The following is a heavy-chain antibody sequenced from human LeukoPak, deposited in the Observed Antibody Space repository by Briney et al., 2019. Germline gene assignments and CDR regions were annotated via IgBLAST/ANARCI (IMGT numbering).Heavy chain of an antibody. J-gene: IGHJ4*02. CDR3: VRGYCTNAVCSLGPTQA. CDR2: ISAYNGNT. Sequence: SVNVSCKPSGYTFTSYVISWVRQAPGQGLEGMGWISAYNGNTNYAQKLQGRVTMTTAASTSTAYMELRSMRSDDTAVYYCVRGYCTNAVCSLGPTQAWGQGTLVTVSS. D-gene: IGHD2-8*01. CDR1: GYTFTSYV. V-gene: IGHV1-18*01.